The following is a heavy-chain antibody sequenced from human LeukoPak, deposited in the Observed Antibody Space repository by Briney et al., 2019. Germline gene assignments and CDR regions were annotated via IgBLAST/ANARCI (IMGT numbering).Heavy chain of an antibody. D-gene: IGHD2/OR15-2a*01. J-gene: IGHJ4*02. V-gene: IGHV1-2*02. CDR3: AIKRIRGNPFDY. Sequence: ASVKVSCKASAYPFADHYVHCVRHPPGPVHQWMGWFHPSSGGAGYAPRFQGRVIMTSDTSISTAYMHLTRLRSDDTALYYCAIKRIRGNPFDYWGQGTLVTVSS. CDR1: AYPFADHY. CDR2: FHPSSGGA.